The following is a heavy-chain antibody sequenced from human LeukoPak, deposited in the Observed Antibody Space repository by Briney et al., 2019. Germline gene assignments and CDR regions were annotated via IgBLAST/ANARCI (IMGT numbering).Heavy chain of an antibody. V-gene: IGHV1-2*02. CDR1: GYTFIGHY. CDR3: ARGEKRLRRYFDY. Sequence: GAPVKVSCKASGYTFIGHYMHWVRQAPGQGLEWMGWINSNSGGTKYAQKFQGSVIMTRDTSISTAYMELSRLRSDDTAVYYCARGEKRLRRYFDYWGQGTLVTVSS. CDR2: INSNSGGT. D-gene: IGHD3-10*01. J-gene: IGHJ4*02.